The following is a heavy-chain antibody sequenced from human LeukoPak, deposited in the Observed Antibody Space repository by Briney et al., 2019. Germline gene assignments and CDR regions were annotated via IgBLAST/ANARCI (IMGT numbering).Heavy chain of an antibody. J-gene: IGHJ4*02. Sequence: GGSLRLSCAASGFTFSSYAMSWVRQAPGKGLEWVSAISGSGGGTYYADSVKGRFTISRDSSKNTLYLQMNSLRAEDTAVYYCAKGFIAYYDFWSGRSIPYYFDYWGQGTLVTVSS. CDR3: AKGFIAYYDFWSGRSIPYYFDY. V-gene: IGHV3-23*01. CDR1: GFTFSSYA. CDR2: ISGSGGGT. D-gene: IGHD3-3*01.